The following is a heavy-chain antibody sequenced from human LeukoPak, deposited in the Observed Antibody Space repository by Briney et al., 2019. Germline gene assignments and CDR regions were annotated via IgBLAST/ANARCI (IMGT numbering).Heavy chain of an antibody. J-gene: IGHJ4*02. CDR3: ARGGSGSYWIDY. Sequence: ASVKVSCKASGYTFTSYGISWVRQAPGQGLEWMGGIIPIFGTANYAQKLQGRVTMTTDTSTSTAYMELRSLRSDDTAVYYCARGGSGSYWIDYWGQGTLVTVSS. V-gene: IGHV1-18*01. D-gene: IGHD1-26*01. CDR2: IIPIFGTA. CDR1: GYTFTSYG.